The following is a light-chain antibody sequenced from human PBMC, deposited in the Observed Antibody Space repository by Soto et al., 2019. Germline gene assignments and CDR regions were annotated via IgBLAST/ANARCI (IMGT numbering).Light chain of an antibody. Sequence: IMLSQSPATLSLSPGERATLSCRASQSVSSYLAWYQQKPGQAPRLLIYDASSRATGIPARFSGSGSGTDFTLTISSLEPEDFAVYYCQLRSNLPITSGPGTRLEIK. CDR3: QLRSNLPIT. J-gene: IGKJ5*01. V-gene: IGKV3-11*01. CDR1: QSVSSY. CDR2: DAS.